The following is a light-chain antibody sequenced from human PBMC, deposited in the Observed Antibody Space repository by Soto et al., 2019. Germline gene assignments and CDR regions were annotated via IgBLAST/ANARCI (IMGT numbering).Light chain of an antibody. CDR3: SSYTSSSTGV. CDR1: SSDVGGYNY. Sequence: QSALTQPASVSGSPGQSFTISCTGTSSDVGGYNYVSWYQQHPGKAPKLMIYDVSNRPSGVSNRFSGSKSGNTASLTISGRQAEDEADYYCSSYTSSSTGVFGTGTKVTVL. V-gene: IGLV2-14*01. CDR2: DVS. J-gene: IGLJ1*01.